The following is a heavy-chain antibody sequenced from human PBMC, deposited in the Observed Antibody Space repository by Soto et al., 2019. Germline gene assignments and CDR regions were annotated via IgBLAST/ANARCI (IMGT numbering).Heavy chain of an antibody. J-gene: IGHJ6*02. D-gene: IGHD3-16*01. Sequence: GGSLRLSCAASGFTFSSYWMSWVRQAPGKGLEWVANIKQDGSEKYYVDSVKGRFTISRDNAKNSLYLQMNSLRAEDTAVYYCARDEYDYALGTHREKNYYYGMDVWGQGTTVTVSS. CDR3: ARDEYDYALGTHREKNYYYGMDV. CDR2: IKQDGSEK. V-gene: IGHV3-7*05. CDR1: GFTFSSYW.